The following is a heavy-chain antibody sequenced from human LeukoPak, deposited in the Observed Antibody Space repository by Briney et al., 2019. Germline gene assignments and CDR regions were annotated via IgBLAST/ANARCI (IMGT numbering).Heavy chain of an antibody. Sequence: SVKVSCKASGGTFSSYAISWVRQAPGQGLEWMGGIIPIFGTANYAQKFQGRVTITADESTSTAYMELSRLRSDDTAVYYCARDSPYKYCSGGSCPFDYWGQGTLVTVSS. J-gene: IGHJ4*02. D-gene: IGHD2-15*01. CDR2: IIPIFGTA. V-gene: IGHV1-69*13. CDR3: ARDSPYKYCSGGSCPFDY. CDR1: GGTFSSYA.